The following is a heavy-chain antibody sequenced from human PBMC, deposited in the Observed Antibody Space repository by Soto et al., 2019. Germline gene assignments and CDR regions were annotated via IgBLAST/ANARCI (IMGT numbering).Heavy chain of an antibody. CDR1: GYTFTSYD. Sequence: QVQLVQSGAEVKKPGASVKVSCKASGYTFTSYDINWVRQATGQGLEWMGWMNPNSGNTGYAQKFQGRVTMTRNASISTAYMELSSLRSDDTAVYYCARATHPGYSGYDHTRYCGQGTLVTVSS. V-gene: IGHV1-8*01. J-gene: IGHJ4*02. CDR3: ARATHPGYSGYDHTRY. CDR2: MNPNSGNT. D-gene: IGHD5-12*01.